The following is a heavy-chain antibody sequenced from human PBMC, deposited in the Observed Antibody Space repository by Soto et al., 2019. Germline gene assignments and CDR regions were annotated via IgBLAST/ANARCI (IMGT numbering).Heavy chain of an antibody. D-gene: IGHD3-10*01. J-gene: IGHJ6*02. V-gene: IGHV3-33*03. CDR3: AKDRGSGSYAANYYYYGMDV. Sequence: GGSLRLSCAASGFTFSSYGMHWVRQAPGKGLEWVAVIWHDGSKKYYADSVKGRFTISRDNAKTTLYLQMNSLRAEDTALYYCAKDRGSGSYAANYYYYGMDVWGQGTTVTVSS. CDR1: GFTFSSYG. CDR2: IWHDGSKK.